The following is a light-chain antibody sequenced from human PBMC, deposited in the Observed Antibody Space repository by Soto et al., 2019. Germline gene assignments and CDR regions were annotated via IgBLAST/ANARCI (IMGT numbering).Light chain of an antibody. CDR3: QQYGSSPFT. CDR1: QSFSSNY. V-gene: IGKV3-20*01. J-gene: IGKJ5*01. Sequence: EIVLTQSPGTLSLSPGERATLSCRASQSFSSNYLAWYQQEPGQAPRLLIYGASSRATGIPDRFSGSGSGTDFTLTISRLEPEDFEVYYCQQYGSSPFTFGQGTRLEIK. CDR2: GAS.